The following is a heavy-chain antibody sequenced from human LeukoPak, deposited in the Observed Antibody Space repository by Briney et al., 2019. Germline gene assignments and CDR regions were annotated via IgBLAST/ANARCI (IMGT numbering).Heavy chain of an antibody. CDR1: GGSISSSSHY. CDR2: IYYSGST. V-gene: IGHV4-39*07. Sequence: PSETLSLTCTVSGGSISSSSHYWGWIRQPPGKGLEWIGSIYYSGSTYYNPSLKSRVTISVDTSKNQFSLKLSSVTAADTAVYYCARGAVAYYYFDNWGQGTLVTVSS. D-gene: IGHD6-19*01. CDR3: ARGAVAYYYFDN. J-gene: IGHJ4*02.